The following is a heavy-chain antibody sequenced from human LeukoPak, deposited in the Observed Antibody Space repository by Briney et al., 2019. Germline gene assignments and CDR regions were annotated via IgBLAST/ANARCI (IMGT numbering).Heavy chain of an antibody. Sequence: GESLKISFKGSGNSLASYWIGLVRQIPGKGLEWMGIIYPDDSDTRYSPSFQGQVTITADKSISTAYLHWSSLKASDTAMYYCARRIAGSGSDYWGQGTLVTVSS. CDR2: IYPDDSDT. V-gene: IGHV5-51*01. D-gene: IGHD6-13*01. CDR1: GNSLASYW. J-gene: IGHJ4*02. CDR3: ARRIAGSGSDY.